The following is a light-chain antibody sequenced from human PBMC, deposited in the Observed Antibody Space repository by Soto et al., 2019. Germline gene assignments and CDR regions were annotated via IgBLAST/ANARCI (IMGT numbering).Light chain of an antibody. J-gene: IGKJ4*01. Sequence: IPFTQSPSSLSASIGDRVTITCRASQDINSYLAWYQQKPGKAPNLLIYEASILQRGVPSRFSGSNSGTDFTLTISSLQAEDFATYYCQQTRSYPSTFGGGTKVDIK. CDR3: QQTRSYPST. CDR1: QDINSY. CDR2: EAS. V-gene: IGKV1-9*01.